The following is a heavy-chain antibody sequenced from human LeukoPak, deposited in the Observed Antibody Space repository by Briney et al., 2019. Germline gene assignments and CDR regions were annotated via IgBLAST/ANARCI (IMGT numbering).Heavy chain of an antibody. V-gene: IGHV4-31*03. Sequence: SQTLSLTCTVSGGSISSGGYYWSWIRQHPGKGLGWIGYIYYSGSTYYNPSLKSRVTISVDTSKNQFSLKLSSVTAADTAVYYCARDLTGTSYFDYWGQGTLVTVSS. CDR2: IYYSGST. CDR3: ARDLTGTSYFDY. CDR1: GGSISSGGYY. J-gene: IGHJ4*02. D-gene: IGHD1-7*01.